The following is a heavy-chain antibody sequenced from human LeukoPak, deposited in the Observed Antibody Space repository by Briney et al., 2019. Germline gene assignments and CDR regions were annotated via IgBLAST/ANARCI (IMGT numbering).Heavy chain of an antibody. Sequence: GGSPRLSCAASGFTFSSYSMNWVRQAPGKGLEWVSSISSSSSYIYYADSLKGRFTISRDNAKNSLYLQMNSLRAEDTAVYYCARFKVELFDYWGQGTLVTVSS. CDR3: ARFKVELFDY. D-gene: IGHD1-26*01. V-gene: IGHV3-21*01. CDR1: GFTFSSYS. J-gene: IGHJ4*02. CDR2: ISSSSSYI.